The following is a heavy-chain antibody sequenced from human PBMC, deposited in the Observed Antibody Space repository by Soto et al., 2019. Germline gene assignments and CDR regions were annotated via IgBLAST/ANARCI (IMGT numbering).Heavy chain of an antibody. J-gene: IGHJ5*02. Sequence: QVQLQESGPGLVKPSETLSLTCTVSGGSISSYYWSWIRQPPGKGLEWIGYIYYSGSTNYNPSLKSRVTISVDTSKNQFSLKLSSVTAADTAVYYCARVVAAVVVVGGNWFDPWGQRTLVTVSS. V-gene: IGHV4-59*01. D-gene: IGHD2-15*01. CDR1: GGSISSYY. CDR2: IYYSGST. CDR3: ARVVAAVVVVGGNWFDP.